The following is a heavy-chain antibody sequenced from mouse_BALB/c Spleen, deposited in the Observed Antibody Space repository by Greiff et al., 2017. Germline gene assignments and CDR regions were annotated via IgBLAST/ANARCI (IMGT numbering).Heavy chain of an antibody. CDR2: ISSGSSTI. CDR3: ARSGDYGYYAMDY. D-gene: IGHD2-4*01. J-gene: IGHJ4*01. CDR1: GFTFSSFG. V-gene: IGHV5-17*02. Sequence: EVQRVESGGGLVQPGGSRKLSCAASGFTFSSFGMHWVRQAPEKGLEWVAYISSGSSTIYYADTVKGRFTISRDNPKNTLFLQMTSLRSEDTAMYYCARSGDYGYYAMDYWGQGTSVTVSS.